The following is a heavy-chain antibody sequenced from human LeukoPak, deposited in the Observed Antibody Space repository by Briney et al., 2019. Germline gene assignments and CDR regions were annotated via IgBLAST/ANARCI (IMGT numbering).Heavy chain of an antibody. D-gene: IGHD3-3*01. CDR3: AREPHQGYDFWTYAFDI. V-gene: IGHV1-46*01. J-gene: IGHJ3*02. Sequence: ASVKVSCKASGYTFTSYYMHWVRQAPGQGLEWMGIINPSGGSTSYAQKFQGRVTMTRDTSTSTVYMELSSLRSEDTAVYYCAREPHQGYDFWTYAFDIWGQGTMVTVSS. CDR2: INPSGGST. CDR1: GYTFTSYY.